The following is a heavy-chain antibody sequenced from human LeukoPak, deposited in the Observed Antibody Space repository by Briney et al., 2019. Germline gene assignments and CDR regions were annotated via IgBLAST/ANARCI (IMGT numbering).Heavy chain of an antibody. CDR1: GYTFTSYG. CDR2: ISGYNGNT. D-gene: IGHD7-27*01. V-gene: IGHV1-18*01. CDR3: ARELGIFAFDI. J-gene: IGHJ3*02. Sequence: ASVKVSCKASGYTFTSYGISWVRQARAQGLEWMRWISGYNGNTNYAQKLQGRVTMTTDTSTSTAYRELRSLRSDDTAVYYCARELGIFAFDIWGQETMVTVSS.